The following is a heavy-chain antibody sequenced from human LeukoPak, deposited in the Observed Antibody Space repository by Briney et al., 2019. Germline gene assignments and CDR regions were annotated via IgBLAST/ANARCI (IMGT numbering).Heavy chain of an antibody. CDR3: VKVRGRARVGYFDY. J-gene: IGHJ4*02. CDR2: INKDGSVT. D-gene: IGHD1-26*01. V-gene: IGHV3-74*01. CDR1: GFTFSNYN. Sequence: PGGSLRLSCAASGFTFSNYNMNWVRQAPGKGLVWVSRINKDGSVTDYAESVKGRFSISRDNAKNTLYLQMNSLRVEDTAIYYCVKVRGRARVGYFDYWGQGTLVTVSS.